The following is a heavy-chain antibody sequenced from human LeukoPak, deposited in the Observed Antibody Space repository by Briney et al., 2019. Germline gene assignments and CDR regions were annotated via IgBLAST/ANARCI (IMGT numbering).Heavy chain of an antibody. CDR2: ISYDGSNK. CDR3: AKGTDPQQLVLFDY. CDR1: GFTFSSYA. J-gene: IGHJ4*02. D-gene: IGHD6-13*01. V-gene: IGHV3-30*18. Sequence: GGSLRLSCAASGFTFSSYAMHWVRRAPGHGLEWLAVISYDGSNKYYADSVKGRFTISRDNSKNTLYLQMNSLRAEDTAVYYCAKGTDPQQLVLFDYWGQGTLVTVSS.